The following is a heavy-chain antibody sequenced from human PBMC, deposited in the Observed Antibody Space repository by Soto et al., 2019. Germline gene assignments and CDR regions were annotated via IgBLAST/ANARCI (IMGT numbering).Heavy chain of an antibody. CDR3: AKKWGGTYPFEY. D-gene: IGHD1-26*01. V-gene: IGHV3-23*01. CDR1: GFTFSTYA. CDR2: ISGSGDST. J-gene: IGHJ4*02. Sequence: EVQLLESGGGLAQPGGSLRLSCAASGFTFSTYAMAWVRQTPEKGLERVSSISGSGDSTYYADSVKGRFTISRDNSKNTVSLQMNSLRAEDTAIYYCAKKWGGTYPFEYWGQGTLVTVSS.